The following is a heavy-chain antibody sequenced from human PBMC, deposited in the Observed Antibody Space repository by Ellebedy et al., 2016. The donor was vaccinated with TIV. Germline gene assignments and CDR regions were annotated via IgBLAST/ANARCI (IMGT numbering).Heavy chain of an antibody. CDR3: ARLPCGSTACGGRAFDF. J-gene: IGHJ3*01. CDR1: GYNFIDFF. Sequence: SVKVSCXASGYNFIDFFMYWVRQAPGQGLEWMGWISVYNDNTNYAQKLQGRVTMTTDTSTSTAYMELRSLRSDDTAVYYCARLPCGSTACGGRAFDFWGQGTMVTVSS. D-gene: IGHD2-2*01. V-gene: IGHV1-18*04. CDR2: ISVYNDNT.